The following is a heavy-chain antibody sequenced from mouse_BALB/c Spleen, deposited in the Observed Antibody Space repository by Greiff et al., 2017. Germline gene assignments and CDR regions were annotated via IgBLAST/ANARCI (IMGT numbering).Heavy chain of an antibody. J-gene: IGHJ2*01. D-gene: IGHD1-3*01. CDR1: GYTFTSYW. V-gene: IGHV1-87*01. Sequence: LVESGAELARPGASVKLSCKASGYTFTSYWMQWVKQRPGQGLEWIGAIYPGDGDTRYTQKFKGKATLTADKSSSTAYMQLSSLASEDSAVYYCAREWYFDYWGQGTTLTVSS. CDR2: IYPGDGDT. CDR3: AREWYFDY.